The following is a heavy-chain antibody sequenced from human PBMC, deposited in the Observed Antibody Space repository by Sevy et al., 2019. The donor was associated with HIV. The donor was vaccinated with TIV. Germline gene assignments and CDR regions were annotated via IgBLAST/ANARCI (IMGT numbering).Heavy chain of an antibody. CDR1: GLTFSDYA. J-gene: IGHJ4*02. D-gene: IGHD2-2*01. Sequence: GGSLRLSCTASGLTFSDYAMSWVRQAPGKGLEWRGLIRSKTFRGTTEYAASVKGRFTISRDDSKNIAYLQMNSLKTEDTAVYYCVVAQYQLLSPFDSWGQGTLVTVSS. CDR2: IRSKTFRGTT. CDR3: VVAQYQLLSPFDS. V-gene: IGHV3-49*04.